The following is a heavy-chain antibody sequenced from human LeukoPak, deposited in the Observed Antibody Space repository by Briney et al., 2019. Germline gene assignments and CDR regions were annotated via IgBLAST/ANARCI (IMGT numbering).Heavy chain of an antibody. CDR2: IRYDGSNK. Sequence: GGSLRLSCAASGFTFSSYGMHWVRQAPGKGLEWVAFIRYDGSNKYYTDSVKGRFTISRDNSKNTLYLQMNSLRAEDTAVYYCATQGSEGSYPFDYWGQGTLVTVSS. CDR3: ATQGSEGSYPFDY. V-gene: IGHV3-30*02. D-gene: IGHD1-26*01. CDR1: GFTFSSYG. J-gene: IGHJ4*02.